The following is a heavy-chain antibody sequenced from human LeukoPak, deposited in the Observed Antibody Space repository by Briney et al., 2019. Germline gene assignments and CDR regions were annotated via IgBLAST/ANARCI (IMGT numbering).Heavy chain of an antibody. CDR1: GFTFSSYA. V-gene: IGHV3-23*01. CDR3: AKYIAARRHFDY. Sequence: PGGSLRLSCAASGFTFSSYAMSWVRQAPEKGLEWVSAISGSGGSTYYADSVKGRFTISRDNSKNTLYLQMNSLRAEDTAVYYCAKYIAARRHFDYWGQGTLVTVSS. J-gene: IGHJ4*02. D-gene: IGHD6-6*01. CDR2: ISGSGGST.